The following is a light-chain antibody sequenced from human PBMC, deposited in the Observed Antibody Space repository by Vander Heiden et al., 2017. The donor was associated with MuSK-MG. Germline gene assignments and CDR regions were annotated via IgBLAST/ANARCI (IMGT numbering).Light chain of an antibody. Sequence: QSALTPPPSASASPGQPFTISCTGPSNDVGPHNTVPWYQQQPDKAPKLIVFEVSKRPSGVPERFSGSKSGNTASLTVSGLQAEDEADYYCSSYGGSDNLVFGGGTKLTVL. CDR1: SNDVGPHNT. J-gene: IGLJ2*01. CDR2: EVS. V-gene: IGLV2-8*01. CDR3: SSYGGSDNLV.